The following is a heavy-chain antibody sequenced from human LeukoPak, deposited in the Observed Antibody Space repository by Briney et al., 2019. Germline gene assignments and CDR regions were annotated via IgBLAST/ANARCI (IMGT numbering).Heavy chain of an antibody. Sequence: GGSLRLSCAASGFTFSTYGMHWVRQAPGKGLEWVAFIRYDGSNKHYADSVKGRFTISRDNAKNTLYLQMNSLRVEDTAIYYCARFTTHYYYYYMDVWGKGTTVTVSS. CDR2: IRYDGSNK. J-gene: IGHJ6*03. V-gene: IGHV3-30*02. CDR3: ARFTTHYYYYYMDV. CDR1: GFTFSTYG. D-gene: IGHD3-3*01.